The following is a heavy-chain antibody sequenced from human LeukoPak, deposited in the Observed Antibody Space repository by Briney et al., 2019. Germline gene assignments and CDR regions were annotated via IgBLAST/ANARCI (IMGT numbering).Heavy chain of an antibody. CDR3: AKGAHYHDSSEGFDY. J-gene: IGHJ4*02. V-gene: IGHV1-2*02. CDR2: INPNSGGT. Sequence: ASVKVSCKASGYTFTGYYMHWVRQAPGQGLEWMGWINPNSGGTNYAQKFQGRVTMTRDTSISTAYMELSRLRSDDTAVYYCAKGAHYHDSSEGFDYWGQGTLVSVTS. CDR1: GYTFTGYY. D-gene: IGHD3-22*01.